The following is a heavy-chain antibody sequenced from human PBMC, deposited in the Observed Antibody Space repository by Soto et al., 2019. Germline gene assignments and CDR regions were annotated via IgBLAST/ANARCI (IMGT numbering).Heavy chain of an antibody. Sequence: EVQLVESGGGLVQPGGSLRLSCAASGFTFSSYELNWVRQAPGKGLEWVSYISTSPGVLYYADSVKGRFTISRDNAKNSLYLQMNSLRAEDTAVYYCARVVSGHFDYWGQGTLVTVSS. D-gene: IGHD1-26*01. J-gene: IGHJ4*02. CDR1: GFTFSSYE. CDR2: ISTSPGVL. CDR3: ARVVSGHFDY. V-gene: IGHV3-48*03.